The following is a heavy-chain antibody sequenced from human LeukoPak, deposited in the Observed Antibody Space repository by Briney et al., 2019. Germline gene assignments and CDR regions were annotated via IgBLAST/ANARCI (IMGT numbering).Heavy chain of an antibody. J-gene: IGHJ5*02. V-gene: IGHV4-34*01. CDR2: INHSGST. CDR1: GGSFSGYY. CDR3: ARRAEDCSSTSCYTTNWFDP. D-gene: IGHD2-2*02. Sequence: PSETLSLTCAVYGGSFSGYYWSWIRQPPGKGLEWIGEINHSGSTNYNPSLKSRVTISVDTSKNQFSLKLSSVTAADTAVYYCARRAEDCSSTSCYTTNWFDPWDQGTLVTVSS.